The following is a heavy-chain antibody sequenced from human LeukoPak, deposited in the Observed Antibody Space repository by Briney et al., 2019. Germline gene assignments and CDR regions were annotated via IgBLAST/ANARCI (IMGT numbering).Heavy chain of an antibody. CDR3: AKGSVGSTMITL. V-gene: IGHV3-23*01. CDR1: GFTFSSYA. J-gene: IGHJ4*02. Sequence: GGSLRLSCAASGFTFSSYAMNWVRQAPGKGLEWVSGISGNGGSTYYADSVKGRFIISRDNSKKTLYLQMDSLRAEDTAVYYCAKGSVGSTMITLWGQGILVTVSS. CDR2: ISGNGGST. D-gene: IGHD5/OR15-5a*01.